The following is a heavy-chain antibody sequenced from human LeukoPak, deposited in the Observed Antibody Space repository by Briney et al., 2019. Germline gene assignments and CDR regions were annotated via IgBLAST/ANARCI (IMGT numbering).Heavy chain of an antibody. V-gene: IGHV3-23*01. D-gene: IGHD6-13*01. J-gene: IGHJ4*02. CDR3: AKVPYSSSWYSDY. CDR2: ISGSGGST. CDR1: GFTFSSYG. Sequence: PGRSLRLSCAASGFTFSSYGMHRVRQAPGKGLEWVSAISGSGGSTYYADSVKGRFTISRDNSKNTLYLQMNSLRAEDTAVYYCAKVPYSSSWYSDYWGQGTLVTVSS.